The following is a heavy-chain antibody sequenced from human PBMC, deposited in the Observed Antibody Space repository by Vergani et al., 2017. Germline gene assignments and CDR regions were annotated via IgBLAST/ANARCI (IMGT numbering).Heavy chain of an antibody. CDR2: FNPSGGHT. Sequence: QVQVVQSGAEVKKSGASVKVSCKTSGYTFSNYYMHWVRQAPGQGLEWMGIFNPSGGHTNYAQKFQGRVTMTRDTSTSTVYMELSSLRSEDTAIYYCARVGRGGYYGDLGIGWFDPWGQGTLVTVSS. D-gene: IGHD4-17*01. V-gene: IGHV1-46*03. CDR3: ARVGRGGYYGDLGIGWFDP. J-gene: IGHJ5*02. CDR1: GYTFSNYY.